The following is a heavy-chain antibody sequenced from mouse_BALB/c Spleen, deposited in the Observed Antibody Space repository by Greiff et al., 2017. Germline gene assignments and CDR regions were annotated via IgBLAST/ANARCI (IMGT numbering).Heavy chain of an antibody. J-gene: IGHJ4*01. CDR3: ARLGYYAMDY. Sequence: EVKLVESGGGLVQPGGSLKLSCAASGFTFSSYGMSWVRQTPDQRLELVATITSNGGSTYYPDSVKGRFTISRDNAKNTLYLQMSSLKSEDTAMYYCARLGYYAMDYWGQGTSVTVSS. CDR2: ITSNGGST. CDR1: GFTFSSYG. D-gene: IGHD4-1*01. V-gene: IGHV5-6-3*01.